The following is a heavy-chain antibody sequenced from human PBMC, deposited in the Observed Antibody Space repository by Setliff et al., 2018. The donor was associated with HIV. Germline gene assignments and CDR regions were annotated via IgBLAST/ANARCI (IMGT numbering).Heavy chain of an antibody. CDR3: ARGGYWNKQQLVPVGMDV. CDR1: GYSISSVYY. CDR2: IYHAGNT. Sequence: LSLTCTVTGYSISSVYYWAWIRQPPGKGLEWIGYIYHAGNTYYNPSLKSRVTISADTSKNQISLRLNSLTAADTAVYYCARGGYWNKQQLVPVGMDVWGQGTTVTVSS. J-gene: IGHJ6*02. D-gene: IGHD6-13*01. V-gene: IGHV4-38-2*02.